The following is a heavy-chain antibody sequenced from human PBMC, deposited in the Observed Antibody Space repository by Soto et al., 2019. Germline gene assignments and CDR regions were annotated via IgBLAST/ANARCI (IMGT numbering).Heavy chain of an antibody. Sequence: GGSLRLSCAASGFTFSSYAMSWVRQAPGKGLEWVSAISGRGGSTYYADSVKGRFTISRDNAKNTLYLQMNSLRAEYRAFYFCAKPISIVVVLSASNYWGQGTPVPVSS. J-gene: IGHJ4*02. CDR1: GFTFSSYA. CDR3: AKPISIVVVLSASNY. V-gene: IGHV3-23*01. CDR2: ISGRGGST. D-gene: IGHD2-15*01.